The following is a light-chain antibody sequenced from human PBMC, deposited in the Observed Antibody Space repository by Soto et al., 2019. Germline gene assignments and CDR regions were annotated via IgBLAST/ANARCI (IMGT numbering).Light chain of an antibody. J-gene: IGKJ2*01. CDR3: QQDGSSPYT. V-gene: IGKV3-20*01. CDR2: GAS. CDR1: QSVSSNY. Sequence: EIVLTQSPGTLSLSPGERATLSCRASQSVSSNYLAWFQQKPGQAPRLLIYGASSRATGIPDRFSGSGSGTDFTLTISRLEPEDLAVYYCQQDGSSPYTFGQGTKLEIK.